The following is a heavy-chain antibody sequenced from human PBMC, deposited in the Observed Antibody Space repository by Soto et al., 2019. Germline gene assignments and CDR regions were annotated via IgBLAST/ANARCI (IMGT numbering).Heavy chain of an antibody. D-gene: IGHD1-1*01. CDR2: ISWNSGGI. J-gene: IGHJ4*02. CDR1: GFTFGNCA. V-gene: IGHV3-9*01. Sequence: EVRLVESGGGLVQPGRSLRLSCAASGFTFGNCAMHWVRQAPGKGLEWVSGISWNSGGIGYADSVKGRFTISRDNARNSLSLQMNSLRPEDTALYYCAKRRLVNDNEEPFDYWGQGTLVTVSS. CDR3: AKRRLVNDNEEPFDY.